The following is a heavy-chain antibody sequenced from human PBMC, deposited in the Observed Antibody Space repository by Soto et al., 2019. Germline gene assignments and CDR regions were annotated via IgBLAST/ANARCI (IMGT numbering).Heavy chain of an antibody. Sequence: QLQLQESGSGLVKPSQTLSLTCAVSGGSISSGGYSWSWIRQPPGKGLEWIGYIYHSGSTYYNPYLKSRVTISVDRSKNQFSLKLSSVTAADTAVYYCASGYCSSTSCPGAVDYWGQGTLVTVSS. CDR3: ASGYCSSTSCPGAVDY. CDR1: GGSISSGGYS. V-gene: IGHV4-30-2*01. J-gene: IGHJ4*02. D-gene: IGHD2-2*01. CDR2: IYHSGST.